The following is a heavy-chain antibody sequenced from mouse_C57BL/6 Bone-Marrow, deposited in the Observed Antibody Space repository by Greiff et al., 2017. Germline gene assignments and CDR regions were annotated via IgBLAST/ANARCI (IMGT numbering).Heavy chain of an antibody. CDR2: IRNKANGYTT. D-gene: IGHD1-1*01. Sequence: EVQRVESGGGLVQPGGSLSLSCAASGFTFTDYYMSWVRQPPGKALEWLGFIRNKANGYTTEYSASVKGRFTISRDNSQSILYLQMNALRAEDSATYYCARFLYYGSSIWYFDVWGTGTTVTVSS. J-gene: IGHJ1*03. CDR3: ARFLYYGSSIWYFDV. V-gene: IGHV7-3*01. CDR1: GFTFTDYY.